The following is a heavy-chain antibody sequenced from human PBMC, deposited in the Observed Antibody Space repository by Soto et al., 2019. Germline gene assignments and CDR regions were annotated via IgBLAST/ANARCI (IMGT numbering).Heavy chain of an antibody. CDR2: IHSDGSST. D-gene: IGHD1-26*01. V-gene: IGHV3-74*01. CDR3: ARGDRGAFAL. J-gene: IGHJ3*01. Sequence: EVQLEESGGGLVRPGGSLRLSCAASGFTFSYYWMHWVRQAPGKGLVWVSRIHSDGSSTTYADFVKGRFIISRDNARNTVKLQMNSVRVEETAVYYCARGDRGAFALGGRGTVVTVSS. CDR1: GFTFSYYW.